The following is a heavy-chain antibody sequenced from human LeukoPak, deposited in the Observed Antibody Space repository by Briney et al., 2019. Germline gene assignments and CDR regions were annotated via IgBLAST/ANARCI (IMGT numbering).Heavy chain of an antibody. J-gene: IGHJ3*02. D-gene: IGHD4-17*01. Sequence: PGGSLRLSCAASGFTFSRYAMTWVRQAPGKGLEWFSSISASGGNTYYADSVKGRFTISRDNSKNTLYLQMNSLRAEDTAIYYCARDTLVYADSPDAFDIWGQGTMVTVSS. CDR2: ISASGGNT. CDR1: GFTFSRYA. V-gene: IGHV3-23*01. CDR3: ARDTLVYADSPDAFDI.